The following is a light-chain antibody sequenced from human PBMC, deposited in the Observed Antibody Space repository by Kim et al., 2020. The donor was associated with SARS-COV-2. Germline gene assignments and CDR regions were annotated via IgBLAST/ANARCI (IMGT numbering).Light chain of an antibody. CDR1: QSVSSSY. Sequence: EIVLTQSPGTLSLSPGERATLSCRASQSVSSSYLAWYQQKPGQAPRLLIYGASSRATGIPDSFSGSGSGTDFTLTISRLEPEDFAVYYCQQYGSSPQGTFGPGTKVDIK. V-gene: IGKV3-20*01. J-gene: IGKJ3*01. CDR2: GAS. CDR3: QQYGSSPQGT.